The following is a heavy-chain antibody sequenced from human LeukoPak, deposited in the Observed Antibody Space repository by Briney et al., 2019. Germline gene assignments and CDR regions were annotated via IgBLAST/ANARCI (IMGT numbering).Heavy chain of an antibody. V-gene: IGHV1-8*01. CDR1: GYTFTSYD. D-gene: IGHD3-10*01. Sequence: ASVKVSCKASGYTFTSYDINWVRQATGQGLEWMGWMNPNSGNSGYAQKFQGRVTMTRNTSISTAYMELSSLRSEDTAVYYCARGDYYGSGSYAWGFYYYYYGMDVWGQGTTVTVSS. J-gene: IGHJ6*02. CDR2: MNPNSGNS. CDR3: ARGDYYGSGSYAWGFYYYYYGMDV.